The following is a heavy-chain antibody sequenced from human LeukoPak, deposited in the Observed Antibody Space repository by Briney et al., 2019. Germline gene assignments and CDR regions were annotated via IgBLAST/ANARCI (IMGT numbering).Heavy chain of an antibody. J-gene: IGHJ5*02. Sequence: SETLSLTCTVSGGSISSYYWSWIRQPPGKGLEWIGEINHSGSTNYNPSLKSRVTISVDTSKNQFSLKLSSVTAADTAVYYCARGGYYYGSGSYRWFDPWGQGTLVTVSS. V-gene: IGHV4-34*01. CDR1: GGSISSYY. CDR2: INHSGST. CDR3: ARGGYYYGSGSYRWFDP. D-gene: IGHD3-10*01.